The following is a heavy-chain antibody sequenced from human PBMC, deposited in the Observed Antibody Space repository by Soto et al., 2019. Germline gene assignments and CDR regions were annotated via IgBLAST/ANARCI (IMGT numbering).Heavy chain of an antibody. CDR3: AGREFSTSSFYYYYYAMDV. CDR1: GGSFSDYY. CDR2: INHGGNS. V-gene: IGHV4-34*01. J-gene: IGHJ6*02. Sequence: QVQLQQWGAGLLKPSETLSLTCAMYGGSFSDYYWSWVRQPPGKGLEWIGEINHGGNSNYNPSLKSRVTISVDTSNNQFSRKLTSVTAADTRVYYCAGREFSTSSFYYYYYAMDVWGQGTTVTVS. D-gene: IGHD6-6*01.